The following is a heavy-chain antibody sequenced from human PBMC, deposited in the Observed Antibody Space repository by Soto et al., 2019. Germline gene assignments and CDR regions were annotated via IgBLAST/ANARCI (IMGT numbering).Heavy chain of an antibody. CDR1: GFTFSSYG. Sequence: GGSLRLSCAASGFTFSSYGMHWVRQAPGKGLEWVAVIWYDGSNKYYADSVKGRFTISRDNSKNTLYLQMNSLRAEDTAVYYCAREILSIAAAGNGGYGMDVWGQGTTVTVSS. CDR3: AREILSIAAAGNGGYGMDV. D-gene: IGHD6-13*01. CDR2: IWYDGSNK. J-gene: IGHJ6*02. V-gene: IGHV3-33*01.